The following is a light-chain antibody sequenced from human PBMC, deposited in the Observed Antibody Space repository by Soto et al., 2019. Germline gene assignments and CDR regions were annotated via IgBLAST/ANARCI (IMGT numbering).Light chain of an antibody. CDR1: SSDVGAYGY. CDR2: EVS. J-gene: IGLJ2*01. CDR3: SSYTTSSTVV. V-gene: IGLV2-14*01. Sequence: QSALTQPASVPGSPGQSITISCTGTSSDVGAYGYVSWYQQHPGKAPKLMIYEVSYRPSGVSNRFSGSKSGNAASLTISGLQAEDEADYYCSSYTTSSTVVFGGGTQLTVL.